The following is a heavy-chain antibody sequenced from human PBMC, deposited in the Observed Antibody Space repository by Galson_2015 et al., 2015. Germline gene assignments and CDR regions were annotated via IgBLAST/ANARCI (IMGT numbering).Heavy chain of an antibody. Sequence: SLRLSCAASGFTFDDYAMHWVRQAPGKGLEWVSGISWNSGSIGYADSVKGRFTISRGNAKNSLYLQMNSLRAEDTALYYCAKDMRRSSSWRSPFDYWGQGTLVTVSS. D-gene: IGHD6-13*01. V-gene: IGHV3-9*01. CDR3: AKDMRRSSSWRSPFDY. CDR2: ISWNSGSI. CDR1: GFTFDDYA. J-gene: IGHJ4*02.